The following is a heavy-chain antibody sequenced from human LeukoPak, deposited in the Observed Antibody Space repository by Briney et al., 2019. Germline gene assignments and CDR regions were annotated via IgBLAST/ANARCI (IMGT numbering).Heavy chain of an antibody. CDR3: ARPGIAARSHYYYYMDV. D-gene: IGHD6-6*01. CDR1: GGTFSNYA. Sequence: GASVKVSCKASGGTFSNYAISWVRQAPGQGLEWMGGIIPIFGSANYAQEFQGRVTITTDESTSTAYMELSSMRSEDTAVYYCARPGIAARSHYYYYMDVWGKGTTVTVSS. CDR2: IIPIFGSA. J-gene: IGHJ6*03. V-gene: IGHV1-69*05.